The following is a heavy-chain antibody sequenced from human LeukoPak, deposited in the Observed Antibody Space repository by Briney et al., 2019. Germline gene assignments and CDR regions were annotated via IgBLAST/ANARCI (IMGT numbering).Heavy chain of an antibody. CDR2: IKQDGSEK. Sequence: GESLKISCAASGFTFRHYWMAWVRQAPGKGLEWVANIKQDGSEKYYVHSVKGRFTISRDNAKNSLYLQMNSLRAEDTAVYYCARAVNIDYWGQGTLVTVSS. CDR1: GFTFRHYW. V-gene: IGHV3-7*01. D-gene: IGHD4-17*01. CDR3: ARAVNIDY. J-gene: IGHJ4*02.